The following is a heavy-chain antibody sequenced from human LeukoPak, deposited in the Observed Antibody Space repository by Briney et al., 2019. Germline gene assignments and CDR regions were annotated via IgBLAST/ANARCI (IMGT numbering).Heavy chain of an antibody. CDR1: GGSISSSSYY. D-gene: IGHD2/OR15-2a*01. V-gene: IGHV4-39*01. Sequence: PSETLSLTCTVSGGSISSSSYYWGWIRPPPGKGLEWIGSNYYIGSTHYNPSLKIRVTISVDTSKNQFSLKLSAVTAANTAVYYCARNTPTGYYAFDYWGQGTLVTVSS. J-gene: IGHJ4*02. CDR2: NYYIGST. CDR3: ARNTPTGYYAFDY.